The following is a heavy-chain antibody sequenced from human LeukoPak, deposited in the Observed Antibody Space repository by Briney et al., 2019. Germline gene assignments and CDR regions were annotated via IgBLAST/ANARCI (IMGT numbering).Heavy chain of an antibody. D-gene: IGHD3-16*01. CDR3: ARGYDYVWGSSEFDY. CDR1: GYTFTGYY. Sequence: ASVKVSCKASGYTFTGYYMHWVRQAPGQGLKWMGWINPNSGGTNYAQKFQGWVTMTRDTSISTAYMELSRLRSDDTAVYYCARGYDYVWGSSEFDYWGQGTLVTVSS. CDR2: INPNSGGT. V-gene: IGHV1-2*04. J-gene: IGHJ4*02.